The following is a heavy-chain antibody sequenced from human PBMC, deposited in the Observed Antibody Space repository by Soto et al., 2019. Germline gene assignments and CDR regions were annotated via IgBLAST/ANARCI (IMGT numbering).Heavy chain of an antibody. Sequence: SETLSLTCTFSCGSIISGDYYWSWIRQPPGKGLEWIGYIYYSGSTYYNPSLKSRVTISVDTSKNQFSLKLSSVTAADTAVYYCARVHYYGSGSYPFDPWGQGTLVTVSS. CDR3: ARVHYYGSGSYPFDP. J-gene: IGHJ5*02. CDR2: IYYSGST. D-gene: IGHD3-10*01. V-gene: IGHV4-30-4*01. CDR1: CGSIISGDYY.